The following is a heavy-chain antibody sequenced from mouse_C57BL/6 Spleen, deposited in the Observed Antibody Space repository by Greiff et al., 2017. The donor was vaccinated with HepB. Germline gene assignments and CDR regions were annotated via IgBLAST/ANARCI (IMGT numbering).Heavy chain of an antibody. D-gene: IGHD4-1*01. V-gene: IGHV5-4*01. J-gene: IGHJ3*01. CDR3: ARSELVAY. Sequence: EVQVVESGGGLVKPGGSLKLSCAASGFTFSSYAMSWVRQTPEKRLEWVATISDGGSYTYYPDNVKGRFTISRDNAKNNLYLQMSHLKSEDTAMYYCARSELVAYWGQGTLVTVSA. CDR1: GFTFSSYA. CDR2: ISDGGSYT.